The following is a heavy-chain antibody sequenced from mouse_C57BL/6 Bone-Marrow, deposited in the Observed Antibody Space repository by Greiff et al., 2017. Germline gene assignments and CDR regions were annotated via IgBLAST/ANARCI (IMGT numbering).Heavy chain of an antibody. Sequence: VKLQESGPELVKPGVSVKLSCKASGYTFTSYDINWVKQRPGQGLEWIGWIYPRDGSTKYNEKFKGKATLTVDTSSSTAYMELHSLTSEDSAVYFCARDYGSSYWYFDVWGTGTTVTVSS. J-gene: IGHJ1*03. CDR3: ARDYGSSYWYFDV. CDR2: IYPRDGST. CDR1: GYTFTSYD. D-gene: IGHD1-1*01. V-gene: IGHV1-85*01.